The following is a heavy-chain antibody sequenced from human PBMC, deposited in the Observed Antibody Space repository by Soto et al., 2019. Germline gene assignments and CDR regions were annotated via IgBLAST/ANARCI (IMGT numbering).Heavy chain of an antibody. CDR1: GFTFSDYW. CDR3: ARSRIPLGDFDY. V-gene: IGHV3-66*01. Sequence: PGGSLRLSCAVSGFTFSDYWMSWVRQAPGKGLEWVSVIYSGGSTYYADSVKGRFTISRDNSKNTLYLQMNSLRAEDTAVYYCARSRIPLGDFDYWGQGTLVTVSS. J-gene: IGHJ4*02. D-gene: IGHD3-16*01. CDR2: IYSGGST.